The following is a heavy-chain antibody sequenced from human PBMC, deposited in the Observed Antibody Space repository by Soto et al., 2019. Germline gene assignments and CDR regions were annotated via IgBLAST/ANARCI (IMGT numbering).Heavy chain of an antibody. V-gene: IGHV3-33*05. J-gene: IGHJ1*01. CDR3: ARWGTKGGLDD. CDR2: TSYDGSNN. D-gene: IGHD3-16*01. CDR1: GFTFRIYG. Sequence: QVQLVESGGGVVQPGTSLRLSCVGSGFTFRIYGIHWVRQAPGKGLECVALTSYDGSNNFYRDSVQGRFTISRHNSRNTVELQMDSIRFEDTAVYYCARWGTKGGLDDWGQGTLVSVSS.